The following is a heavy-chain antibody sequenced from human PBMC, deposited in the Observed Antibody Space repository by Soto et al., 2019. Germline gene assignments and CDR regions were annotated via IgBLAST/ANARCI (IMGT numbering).Heavy chain of an antibody. J-gene: IGHJ5*02. CDR3: ARDFGTMVRGVISWFDP. CDR2: ISYDGSNK. V-gene: IGHV3-30-3*01. D-gene: IGHD3-10*01. Sequence: GGSLRLSCAASGFTFSSYAMHWVRQAPGKGLEWVAVISYDGSNKYYADSVKGRFTISRDNSKNTLYLQMNSLRAEDTAVYYCARDFGTMVRGVISWFDPWGQGTLVTVSS. CDR1: GFTFSSYA.